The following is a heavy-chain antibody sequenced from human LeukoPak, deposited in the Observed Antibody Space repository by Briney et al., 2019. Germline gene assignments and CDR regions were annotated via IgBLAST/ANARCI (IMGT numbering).Heavy chain of an antibody. J-gene: IGHJ6*02. D-gene: IGHD3-16*01. CDR1: GFTVSSKY. CDR3: ARGTVWRLGSYGLDV. CDR2: IYSGGST. V-gene: IGHV3-53*01. Sequence: PGGSLRLSCVASGFTVSSKYMSWVRQAPGKGLEWVSVIYSGGSTYYGESVKGRFTISRDNSKNTVYLQMNALRAEDSAVYYCARGTVWRLGSYGLDVWGQGTTVTVSS.